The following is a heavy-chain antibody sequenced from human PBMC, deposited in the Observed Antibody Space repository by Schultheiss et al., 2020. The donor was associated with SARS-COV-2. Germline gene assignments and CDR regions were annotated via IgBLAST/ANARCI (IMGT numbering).Heavy chain of an antibody. CDR2: IYYSGST. V-gene: IGHV4-59*05. D-gene: IGHD3-3*01. CDR3: ARTYYDFWSGGAGYYFDY. J-gene: IGHJ4*02. CDR1: GGSISSYY. Sequence: SETLSLTCTVSGGSISSYYWSWIRQPPGKGLEWIGSIYYSGSTYYNPSLKSRVTISVDTSKNQFSLKLSSVTAADTAVYYCARTYYDFWSGGAGYYFDYWGQGTLVTVSS.